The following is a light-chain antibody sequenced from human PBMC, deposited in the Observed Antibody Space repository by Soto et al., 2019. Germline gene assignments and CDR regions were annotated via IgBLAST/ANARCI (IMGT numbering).Light chain of an antibody. CDR1: QSVSSSY. CDR3: QQYGSSLSLT. V-gene: IGKV3-20*01. CDR2: GAS. Sequence: EIVLTQSPGTLSLSPGERATLSCRASQSVSSSYLAWYQQKPGQAPRLLIYGASSRATGIPDRFSGSGSGTDFNLTISSLEPEDFAVYYCQQYGSSLSLTFGGGTKVEIK. J-gene: IGKJ4*01.